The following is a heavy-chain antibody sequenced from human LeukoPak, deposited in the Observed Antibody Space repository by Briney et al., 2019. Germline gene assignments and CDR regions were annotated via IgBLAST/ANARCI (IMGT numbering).Heavy chain of an antibody. D-gene: IGHD3-22*01. CDR3: ARYYYDSSGYYYFDY. CDR1: GFTFSSYG. J-gene: IGHJ4*02. V-gene: IGHV3-23*01. Sequence: GGSLRLSCAASGFTFSSYGMSWVRQAPGKGLEWVSAISGSGGSTYYADSVKGRFTISRDNSKNTLYLQMNSLRAEDTAVYFCARYYYDSSGYYYFDYWGQGTLVTVSS. CDR2: ISGSGGST.